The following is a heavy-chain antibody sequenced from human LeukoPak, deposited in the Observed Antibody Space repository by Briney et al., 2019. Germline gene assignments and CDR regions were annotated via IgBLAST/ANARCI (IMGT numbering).Heavy chain of an antibody. J-gene: IGHJ5*02. D-gene: IGHD3-10*01. V-gene: IGHV3-15*01. CDR3: AFYYYGTRRFDP. CDR1: GFTFDDYG. Sequence: PGGSLRLSCAASGFTFDDYGMSWVRQAPGKGLEWVGRIKSKTDGGTTDYAAPVKGRFTISRDDSKNTLYLQMNSLKTEDTAVYYCAFYYYGTRRFDPWGQGTLVTVSS. CDR2: IKSKTDGGTT.